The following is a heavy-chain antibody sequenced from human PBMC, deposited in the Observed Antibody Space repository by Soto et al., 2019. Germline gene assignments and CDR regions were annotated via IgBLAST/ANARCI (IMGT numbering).Heavy chain of an antibody. Sequence: SVKVSCKASGGTFSSCAISWVRQAPGQGLEWMGGIIPIFGTANYAQKFQGRVTITADESTSTAYMELSSLRSEDTAVYYCAREDYYGSGSARYYYGMDVWGQGTTVTVSS. CDR2: IIPIFGTA. D-gene: IGHD3-10*01. J-gene: IGHJ6*02. CDR3: AREDYYGSGSARYYYGMDV. V-gene: IGHV1-69*13. CDR1: GGTFSSCA.